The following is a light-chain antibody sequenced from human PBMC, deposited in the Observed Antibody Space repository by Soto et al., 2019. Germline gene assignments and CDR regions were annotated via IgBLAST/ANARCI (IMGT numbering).Light chain of an antibody. V-gene: IGKV1-39*01. J-gene: IGKJ2*01. CDR1: QSISSY. CDR3: QQSYSTPYT. Sequence: DIQMTQSPSSLSASVGDRVTITSRASQSISSYLNWSQQKPGKAPKLLIYAASSLQSGVPSRFSGSGSGTDFTLTISSLQPEDFATYYCQQSYSTPYTFGQGTKLEIK. CDR2: AAS.